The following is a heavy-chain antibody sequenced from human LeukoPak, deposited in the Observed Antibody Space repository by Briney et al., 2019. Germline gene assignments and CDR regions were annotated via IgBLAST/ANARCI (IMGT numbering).Heavy chain of an antibody. CDR3: AKDLGRITMIVVVISAFDY. CDR1: GFTFSSYA. Sequence: GGSLRLSCAASGFTFSSYAMSWVRQAPGKGLEWVSAISGSGGSTYYADSVKGRFTISRDNSKNTLYLQMNSLRAEDTAVYYCAKDLGRITMIVVVISAFDYSGQGTLVTVSS. V-gene: IGHV3-23*01. J-gene: IGHJ4*02. D-gene: IGHD3-22*01. CDR2: ISGSGGST.